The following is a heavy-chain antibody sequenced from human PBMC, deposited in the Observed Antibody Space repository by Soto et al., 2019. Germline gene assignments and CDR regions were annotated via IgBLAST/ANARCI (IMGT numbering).Heavy chain of an antibody. CDR2: ISAYNGNT. CDR1: GYTFTSYG. Sequence: ASVKVSCKASGYTFTSYGISWVRQAPGQGLEWMGWISAYNGNTNYAQKLQGRVTMTTDTSTSTAYMELRSLRSDDTAVYYCARDRRVGYYDSSGYLGGDYWGQGTLVTVSS. V-gene: IGHV1-18*01. J-gene: IGHJ4*02. CDR3: ARDRRVGYYDSSGYLGGDY. D-gene: IGHD3-22*01.